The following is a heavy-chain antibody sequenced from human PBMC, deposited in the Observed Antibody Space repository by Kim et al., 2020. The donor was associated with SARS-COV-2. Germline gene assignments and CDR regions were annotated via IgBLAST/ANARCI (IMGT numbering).Heavy chain of an antibody. CDR1: GGSFSGYY. D-gene: IGHD2-2*01. CDR3: ARRRRVGYCSSTSCPESIGGAPVYYYYGMDV. CDR2: INHSGST. V-gene: IGHV4-34*01. Sequence: SETLSLTCAVYGGSFSGYYWSWIRQPPGKGLEWIGEINHSGSTNYNPSLKSRVTISVDTSKNQFSLKLSSVTAADTAVYYCARRRRVGYCSSTSCPESIGGAPVYYYYGMDVWGQGTTVTVSS. J-gene: IGHJ6*02.